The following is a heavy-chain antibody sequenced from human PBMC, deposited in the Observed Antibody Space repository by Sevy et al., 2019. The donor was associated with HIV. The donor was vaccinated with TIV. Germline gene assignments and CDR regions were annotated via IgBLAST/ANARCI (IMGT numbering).Heavy chain of an antibody. J-gene: IGHJ4*02. V-gene: IGHV4-39*02. D-gene: IGHD2-15*01. CDR1: VVSISSSSYD. CDR2: IYYSGCT. CDR3: ARDGDIVDRALDF. Sequence: SETLSLTCSVSVVSISSSSYDWGWIRQPPGKGLEWIGSIYYSGCTYYNPSLISRVTVSVYTSKNQFSLNLRSVTAADTVVYYCARDGDIVDRALDFWGRGTLVTVSS.